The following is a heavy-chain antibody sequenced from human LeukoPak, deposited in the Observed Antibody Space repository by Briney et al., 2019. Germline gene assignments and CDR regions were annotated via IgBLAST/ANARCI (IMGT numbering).Heavy chain of an antibody. CDR3: TKAGIAVPATPDY. CDR1: GFTYSSFS. CDR2: ISSGGGTT. V-gene: IGHV3-23*01. Sequence: GGSLRLSCAASGFTYSSFSMNWVRQAPGKGLEWVSGISSGGGTTYYADSVKGRFIISRDNSKNTLYLQMDSLRAEDTAVYYCTKAGIAVPATPDYWGQGTLVTVSS. D-gene: IGHD6-19*01. J-gene: IGHJ4*02.